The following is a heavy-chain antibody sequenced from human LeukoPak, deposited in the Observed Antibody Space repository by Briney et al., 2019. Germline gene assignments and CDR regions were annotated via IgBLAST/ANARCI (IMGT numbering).Heavy chain of an antibody. CDR3: ARRSIAAAGAPIYYYYYYGMDV. CDR2: IYYSGST. CDR1: GGPISSYY. V-gene: IGHV4-59*08. D-gene: IGHD6-13*01. J-gene: IGHJ6*02. Sequence: SETLSLTCTVSGGPISSYYWSWIRQPPGKGLEWIGYIYYSGSTNYNPSLKSRVTISVDTSKNQFSLKLSSVTAADTAVYYCARRSIAAAGAPIYYYYYYGMDVWGQGTTVTVSS.